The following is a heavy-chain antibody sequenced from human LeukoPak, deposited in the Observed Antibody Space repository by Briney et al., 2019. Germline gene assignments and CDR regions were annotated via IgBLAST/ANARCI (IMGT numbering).Heavy chain of an antibody. CDR2: IYYSGST. V-gene: IGHV4-59*08. Sequence: SETLSLTCTVSVDSIFSYYWSWIRQPPGKGLERMGYIYYSGSTNYNPSLKSRVTISVDTSKNQFSLRVSSVTAADTAVYYCARHLNNCGDDCYIFDYRGQGTLVTVSS. J-gene: IGHJ4*02. D-gene: IGHD2-21*01. CDR3: ARHLNNCGDDCYIFDY. CDR1: VDSIFSYY.